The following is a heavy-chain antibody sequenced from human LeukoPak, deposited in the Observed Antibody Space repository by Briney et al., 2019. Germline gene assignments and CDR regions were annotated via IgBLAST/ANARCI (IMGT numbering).Heavy chain of an antibody. D-gene: IGHD6-19*01. V-gene: IGHV3-21*01. J-gene: IGHJ4*02. CDR2: ISSSSSYI. CDR3: AKAPVAGIYLDY. Sequence: PGGSLRLSCAASGFTFSSYSMNWVRQAPGKGLEWVSSISSSSSYIYYADSVKGRFTISRDNAKNSLYLQMNSLRAEDTAVYYCAKAPVAGIYLDYWGQGTLVTVSS. CDR1: GFTFSSYS.